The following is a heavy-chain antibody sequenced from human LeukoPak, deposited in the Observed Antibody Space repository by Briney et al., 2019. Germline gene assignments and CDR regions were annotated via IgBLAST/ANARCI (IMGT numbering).Heavy chain of an antibody. CDR2: IYTSGST. J-gene: IGHJ4*02. D-gene: IGHD3-22*01. CDR3: AREPVRGYYDSSGNYFDY. CDR1: GGSINSYY. Sequence: SETLSLTCTVSGGSINSYYWSWIRQPPGKGLEWIGRIYTSGSTNYNPSLKSRVTISVDTSKNQFSLKLSSVTAADTAVYYCAREPVRGYYDSSGNYFDYWGQGTLVTVSS. V-gene: IGHV4-4*07.